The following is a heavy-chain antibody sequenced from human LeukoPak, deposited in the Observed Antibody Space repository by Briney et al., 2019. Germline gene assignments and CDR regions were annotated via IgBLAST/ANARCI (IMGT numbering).Heavy chain of an antibody. V-gene: IGHV1-2*06. CDR2: INPNSGGT. D-gene: IGHD3-10*01. Sequence: ASVKVSCKASGYTFTGYYMHWVRQAPGQGLEWMGRINPNSGGTNYAQKFQGRVTMTRDTSISTAYMELSRLRSDDTAVYYCAREETYGSGSYYNHYYYMDVWGKGTTVTVSS. CDR3: AREETYGSGSYYNHYYYMDV. J-gene: IGHJ6*03. CDR1: GYTFTGYY.